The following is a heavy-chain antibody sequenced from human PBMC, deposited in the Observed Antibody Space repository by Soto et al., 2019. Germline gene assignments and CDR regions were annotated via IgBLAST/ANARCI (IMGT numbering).Heavy chain of an antibody. Sequence: SETLSLTCAISGDSVSRNSAAWNWIRQSPSRGLEWLGRTYYRSKWYNDYAVSVKSRITINPDTSKNQFSLQLNSVTPEDTAVYYCAREEYSSSSKYYYYGMDVWGQGTTVTVSS. CDR1: GDSVSRNSAA. J-gene: IGHJ6*02. V-gene: IGHV6-1*01. D-gene: IGHD6-6*01. CDR2: TYYRSKWYN. CDR3: AREEYSSSSKYYYYGMDV.